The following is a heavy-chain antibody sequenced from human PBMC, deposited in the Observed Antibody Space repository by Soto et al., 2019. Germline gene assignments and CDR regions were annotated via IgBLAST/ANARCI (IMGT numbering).Heavy chain of an antibody. J-gene: IGHJ6*02. CDR3: ARRQGYCSSTSCYHRYYYYGMDV. D-gene: IGHD2-2*01. CDR1: GYRFTSHW. V-gene: IGHV5-10-1*01. CDR2: IDPSDSYT. Sequence: ELQRVSWKGAGYRFTSHWISWVRQMHGKGLEWMGRIDPSDSYTNYSPSFQGHVTISADKSISTAYLQWSSLKASDTAMYYCARRQGYCSSTSCYHRYYYYGMDVWGQGTTVTVSS.